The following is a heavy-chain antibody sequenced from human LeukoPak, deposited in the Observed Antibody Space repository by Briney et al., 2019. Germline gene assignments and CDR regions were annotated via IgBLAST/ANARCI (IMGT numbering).Heavy chain of an antibody. CDR1: GYTFTSYG. CDR2: ISAYNGNT. CDR3: ARDQGSSGWYSYLDY. V-gene: IGHV1-18*01. Sequence: ASVKVSCKASGYTFTSYGISWVRQAPGQGLEWMGWISAYNGNTNYAQKLQGRVTMTTDTSTSTAYMELRSLRSDDTAVYYCARDQGSSGWYSYLDYWGQGTLVTVSS. J-gene: IGHJ4*02. D-gene: IGHD6-19*01.